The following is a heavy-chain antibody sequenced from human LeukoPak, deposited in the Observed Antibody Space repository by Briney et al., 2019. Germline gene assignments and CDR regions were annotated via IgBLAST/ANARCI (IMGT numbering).Heavy chain of an antibody. CDR1: GDSVSSNSAA. CDR3: ARGAQEWEPPEGFDY. V-gene: IGHV6-1*01. Sequence: SQTPSLTCAISGDSVSSNSAAWDWIRQSPSRGLEWLGRTYYRSKWYNDYAVSVKSRITINPDTSKNQFSLQLNSVTPEDTAVYYCARGAQEWEPPEGFDYWGQGTLVTVSS. CDR2: TYYRSKWYN. J-gene: IGHJ4*02. D-gene: IGHD1-26*01.